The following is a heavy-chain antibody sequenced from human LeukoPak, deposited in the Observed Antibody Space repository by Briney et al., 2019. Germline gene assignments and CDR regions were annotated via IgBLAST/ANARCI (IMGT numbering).Heavy chain of an antibody. D-gene: IGHD6-6*01. CDR2: IYPGDSDT. CDR3: ARLEGAARPEWYVDV. CDR1: GYSFTSYW. J-gene: IGHJ6*04. V-gene: IGHV5-51*01. Sequence: TGESLKISCKGSGYSFTSYWIGWVRQMPGKGLEWMGIIYPGDSDTRYSPSFQGQVTISADKSISTAYLQWSSLKASDTAMYYCARLEGAARPEWYVDVWGKGTTVTVSS.